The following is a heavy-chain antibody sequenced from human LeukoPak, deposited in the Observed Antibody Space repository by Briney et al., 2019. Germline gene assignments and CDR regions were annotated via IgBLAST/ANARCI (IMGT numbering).Heavy chain of an antibody. V-gene: IGHV3-33*01. J-gene: IGHJ5*02. CDR3: VRGVGISRFNYLDP. Sequence: PGGSLRLSCSASGFTFSSLGMHGVRQAPGKGLEWVAVIWYDASNKYYVDSVEGRFTISRDNSKNTLYLQMNSLRDDDTAVYYCVRGVGISRFNYLDPWGQGTLVIVSS. CDR2: IWYDASNK. D-gene: IGHD1-7*01. CDR1: GFTFSSLG.